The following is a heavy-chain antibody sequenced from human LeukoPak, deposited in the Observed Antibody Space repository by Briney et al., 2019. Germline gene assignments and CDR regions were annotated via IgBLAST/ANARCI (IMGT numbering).Heavy chain of an antibody. Sequence: SETLSLTCTVSGGSISSGGYYWSWIRQHPGKGLEWIGYTYYSGSTYYNPSLKSRVTISVDTSKNQFSLKLSSVTAADTAVYYCARDSYGDYGSPLDYWGQGTLVTVSS. CDR2: TYYSGST. V-gene: IGHV4-31*03. CDR3: ARDSYGDYGSPLDY. CDR1: GGSISSGGYY. D-gene: IGHD4-17*01. J-gene: IGHJ4*02.